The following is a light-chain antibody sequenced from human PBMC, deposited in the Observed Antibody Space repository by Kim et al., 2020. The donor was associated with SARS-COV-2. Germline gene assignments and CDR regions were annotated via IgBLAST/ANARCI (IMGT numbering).Light chain of an antibody. J-gene: IGKJ4*01. CDR2: GAS. CDR3: QQYGSSTT. V-gene: IGKV3-20*01. CDR1: QSVSSSY. Sequence: SLSPGERATLSCRASQSVSSSYLAWYQQKPGQAPRLLIYGASSRATGIPDRFSGSGSGTDFTLTISRLEPEDFAVYYCQQYGSSTTFGGGTKLEI.